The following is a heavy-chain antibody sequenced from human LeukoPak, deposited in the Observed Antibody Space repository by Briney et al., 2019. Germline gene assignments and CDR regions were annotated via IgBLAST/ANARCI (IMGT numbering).Heavy chain of an antibody. Sequence: GGSLRLSCAASGFTFSSYSMNWVRQAPGKWLEWVSSISSSSSYIYYADSVKGRFTISRDNAKNSLYLQMNSLRAEDTAVYYCARDRESSGPSPDYWGQGTLVTVSS. J-gene: IGHJ4*02. CDR1: GFTFSSYS. CDR2: ISSSSSYI. V-gene: IGHV3-21*01. D-gene: IGHD3-22*01. CDR3: ARDRESSGPSPDY.